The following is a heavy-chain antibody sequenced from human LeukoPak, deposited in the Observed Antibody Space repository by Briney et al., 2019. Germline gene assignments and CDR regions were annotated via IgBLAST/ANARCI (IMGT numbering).Heavy chain of an antibody. CDR3: AKWRLVPRDPFDY. D-gene: IGHD6-19*01. V-gene: IGHV3-23*01. CDR2: ISNSGGGT. CDR1: GFTLSSDA. J-gene: IGHJ4*02. Sequence: GGSLRLSYAASGFTLSSDAMIWVRQARGKGLEWVSGISNSGGGTYYADSVKGRFTISRDNSKNTLYLQMNSLRVEDTAVYYCAKWRLVPRDPFDYWGQGTLVTVSS.